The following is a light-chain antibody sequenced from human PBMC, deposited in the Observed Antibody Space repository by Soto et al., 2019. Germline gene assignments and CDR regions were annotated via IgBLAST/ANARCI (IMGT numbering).Light chain of an antibody. V-gene: IGLV6-57*04. Sequence: NFLLTQPHSVSESPGKTVTISCTRSSGSIASNYVQWYQQRPGSAPTTVIYEDNQRPSGVPDRFSGSIDSSSNSASLTISGLKAEDEADYCCHSYDSSTHVVFGGGTKLTVL. J-gene: IGLJ2*01. CDR2: EDN. CDR3: HSYDSSTHVV. CDR1: SGSIASNY.